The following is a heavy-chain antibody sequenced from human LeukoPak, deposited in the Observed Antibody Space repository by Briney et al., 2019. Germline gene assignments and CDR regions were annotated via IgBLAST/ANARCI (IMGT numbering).Heavy chain of an antibody. J-gene: IGHJ4*02. Sequence: SETLSLTCTVSGGSISSYYWSWMRQPPGKELEWSRYIYYSGSTNYSPSLKSRVTISVDTSKNQFSLKLSSVTAADTAVYYCAIYGLIRGFEYWGQGTLVTVSS. D-gene: IGHD3-16*01. CDR2: IYYSGST. V-gene: IGHV4-59*01. CDR1: GGSISSYY. CDR3: AIYGLIRGFEY.